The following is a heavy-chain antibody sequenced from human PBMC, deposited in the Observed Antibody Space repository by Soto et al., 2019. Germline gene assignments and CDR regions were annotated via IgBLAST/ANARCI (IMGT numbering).Heavy chain of an antibody. J-gene: IGHJ4*02. CDR2: MSIGGSNI. D-gene: IGHD2-21*01. Sequence: PGGSLRLSCAASGFTFSSYSMNWVRQAPGKGLEWVALMSIGGSNIYYADSVKGRFTISRDNSKNTVYLQMNSLRAEDTAVYYCAKEYCGGHCSSDYFDYWGQGTLVTVSS. V-gene: IGHV3-30*05. CDR1: GFTFSSYS. CDR3: AKEYCGGHCSSDYFDY.